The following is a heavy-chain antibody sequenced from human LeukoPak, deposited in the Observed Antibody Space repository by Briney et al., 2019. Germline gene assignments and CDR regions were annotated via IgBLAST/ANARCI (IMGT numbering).Heavy chain of an antibody. D-gene: IGHD3-3*01. Sequence: ASVKVSCKASGYTFTSYGISWVRQAPGQGLEWMGWITPNSGGTNYAQKFQARVTLTRDTSISTAYMELSSLRSDDTAVYFCARETGLSGTYSDAFDIWGQGTMVTVSS. CDR1: GYTFTSYG. CDR3: ARETGLSGTYSDAFDI. V-gene: IGHV1-2*02. J-gene: IGHJ3*02. CDR2: ITPNSGGT.